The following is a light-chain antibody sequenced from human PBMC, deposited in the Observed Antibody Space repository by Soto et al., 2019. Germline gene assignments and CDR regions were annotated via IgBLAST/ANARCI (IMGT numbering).Light chain of an antibody. Sequence: QSVLAQPASVSGSPGQSITISCTGASGYVGTYSLVSWYQQHPGKAPKVVIYEGHKRPSGVPDRFSGSTSVNTASLTISGLQTDDEADYYFFLYVGATTYVFATGTKVTVL. V-gene: IGLV2-23*01. J-gene: IGLJ1*01. CDR2: EGH. CDR1: SGYVGTYSL. CDR3: FLYVGATTYV.